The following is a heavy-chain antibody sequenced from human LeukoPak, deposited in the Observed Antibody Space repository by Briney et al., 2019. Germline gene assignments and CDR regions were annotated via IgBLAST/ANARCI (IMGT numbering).Heavy chain of an antibody. CDR2: IIPTLGIA. Sequence: SVKVSCRASGGTFSSYAISWVRQAPGQGLEWMGRIIPTLGIANYAQKFQGRVSITADTSTCTSYMELSSLRSEDTAVFYCARDCRTVSCYSVDYWGQGTLVIVSS. D-gene: IGHD2-15*01. CDR3: ARDCRTVSCYSVDY. J-gene: IGHJ4*02. CDR1: GGTFSSYA. V-gene: IGHV1-69*04.